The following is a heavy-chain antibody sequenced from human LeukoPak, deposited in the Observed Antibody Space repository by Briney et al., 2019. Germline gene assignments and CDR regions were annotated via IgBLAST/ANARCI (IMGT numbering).Heavy chain of an antibody. Sequence: PGVSLRLSCAASGFTFSSYAMSWVRQVPGKGLEWVSAISGSGGSTYYADSVKGRFTISRDNSKNTLYLQMNSLRAEDTAVYYCAKAPSSWYKTEYFQHWGQGTLVTVSS. D-gene: IGHD6-13*01. CDR2: ISGSGGST. CDR1: GFTFSSYA. CDR3: AKAPSSWYKTEYFQH. J-gene: IGHJ1*01. V-gene: IGHV3-23*01.